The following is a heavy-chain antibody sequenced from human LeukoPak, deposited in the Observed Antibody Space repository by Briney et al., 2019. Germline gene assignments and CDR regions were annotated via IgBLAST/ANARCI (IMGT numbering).Heavy chain of an antibody. D-gene: IGHD6-13*01. CDR3: AREESKKIAAAANFDY. Sequence: ASVKVSCKASGYTFTGYYMHWVRQAPGQGLEWMGWINPNSGGTNYAQKFQGRVTMTRDTSISTAYMELSRLRSDDTAVYYCAREESKKIAAAANFDYWGQGTLVTVSS. J-gene: IGHJ4*02. V-gene: IGHV1-2*02. CDR1: GYTFTGYY. CDR2: INPNSGGT.